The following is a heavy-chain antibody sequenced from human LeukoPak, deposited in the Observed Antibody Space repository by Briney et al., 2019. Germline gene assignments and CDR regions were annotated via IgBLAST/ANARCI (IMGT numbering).Heavy chain of an antibody. Sequence: NAGGSLRLSCAASGFTFSDYYMSWIRQAPGKGLEWVSYISSSGSTIYYADSVKGRFTISRDNAKNSLYLQMNSLRAEDTAVYYCARDPPRITMVRGVFDYWGQGTLVTVSS. V-gene: IGHV3-11*01. J-gene: IGHJ4*02. CDR2: ISSSGSTI. CDR3: ARDPPRITMVRGVFDY. D-gene: IGHD3-10*01. CDR1: GFTFSDYY.